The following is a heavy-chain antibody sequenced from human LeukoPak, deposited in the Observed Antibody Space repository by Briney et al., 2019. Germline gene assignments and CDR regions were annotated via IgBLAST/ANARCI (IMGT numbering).Heavy chain of an antibody. Sequence: GGSLRLSCAASGFSFNTYAMSWVRQAPGKGLEWVSAISNTGGSTYYADSVKGRFTISRDKSKNTLSLQMNSLRAEDTAVYYCARDQSLGGGQGTLVTVSS. CDR2: ISNTGGST. J-gene: IGHJ4*02. CDR3: ARDQSLG. CDR1: GFSFNTYA. V-gene: IGHV3-23*01. D-gene: IGHD3-10*01.